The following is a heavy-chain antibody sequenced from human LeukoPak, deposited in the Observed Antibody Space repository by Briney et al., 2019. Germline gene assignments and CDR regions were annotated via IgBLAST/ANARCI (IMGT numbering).Heavy chain of an antibody. CDR2: IYYSGST. CDR3: ARGYSSTPADY. J-gene: IGHJ4*02. Sequence: SETLSLTCTVSGGSISSGDSYWRWIRQPPGKGLEWIGYIYYSGSTYYNPSLKSRVTISVDTSKNQFSLKLSSVTAADTAVYYCARGYSSTPADYWGQGTLVTVSS. CDR1: GGSISSGDSY. D-gene: IGHD6-13*01. V-gene: IGHV4-30-4*01.